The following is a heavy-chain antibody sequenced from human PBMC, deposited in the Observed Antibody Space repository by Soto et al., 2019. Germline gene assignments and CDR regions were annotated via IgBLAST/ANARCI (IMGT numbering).Heavy chain of an antibody. CDR1: GGSISSYY. Sequence: TSETLSLTCTVSGGSISSYYWSWIRQPPGKGLEWIGYIYYSGSTNYNPSLKSRVAISVDTSKNQFSLKLSSVTAADTAVYYCARGRNDYGDYIWFDPWGQGTLVTVS. V-gene: IGHV4-59*01. CDR3: ARGRNDYGDYIWFDP. J-gene: IGHJ5*02. CDR2: IYYSGST. D-gene: IGHD4-17*01.